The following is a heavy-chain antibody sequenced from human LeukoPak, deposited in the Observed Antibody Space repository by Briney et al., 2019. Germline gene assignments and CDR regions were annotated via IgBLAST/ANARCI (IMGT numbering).Heavy chain of an antibody. CDR2: INHSGST. J-gene: IGHJ4*02. CDR3: ARASFLLMSPGYFDY. CDR1: GGSFSGYH. Sequence: SETLSLTCAVYGGSFSGYHWSWIRQPPGKGLEWIGEINHSGSTNYNPSLKSRVTISVDTSKNQFSLKLSSVTAADTAVYYCARASFLLMSPGYFDYWGQGTLVTVSS. V-gene: IGHV4-34*01. D-gene: IGHD3-9*01.